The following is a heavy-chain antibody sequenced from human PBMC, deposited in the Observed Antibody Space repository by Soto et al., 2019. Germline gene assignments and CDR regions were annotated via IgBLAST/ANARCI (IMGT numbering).Heavy chain of an antibody. Sequence: SGPTLVNPTQTLTLTCTFSGFSLSTSGMCVGWVRQPPGKALEWLALIDWHDDKYYRTSLKTRRTISKDTSKNHVVLTMSNMAHVDTATYYCAGIPVAAAGFYGMDVWGQGTTVTVSS. CDR3: AGIPVAAAGFYGMDV. CDR2: IDWHDDK. V-gene: IGHV2-70*20. J-gene: IGHJ6*02. CDR1: GFSLSTSGMC. D-gene: IGHD6-13*01.